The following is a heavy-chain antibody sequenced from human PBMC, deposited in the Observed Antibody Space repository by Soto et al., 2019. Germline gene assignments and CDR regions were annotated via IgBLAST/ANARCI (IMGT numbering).Heavy chain of an antibody. CDR2: INHSGST. V-gene: IGHV4-34*01. D-gene: IGHD4-17*01. CDR3: ARRRHDHYGDYIWKHSSRTYGMDV. CDR1: GGSFSGYY. Sequence: SETLSLTCAVYGGSFSGYYWSWIRQPPGKGLEWIGEINHSGSTNYNPSLKSRVTISVDTSKNQFSLKLSSVSAADTAVYYCARRRHDHYGDYIWKHSSRTYGMDVWGQGTTVTVSS. J-gene: IGHJ6*02.